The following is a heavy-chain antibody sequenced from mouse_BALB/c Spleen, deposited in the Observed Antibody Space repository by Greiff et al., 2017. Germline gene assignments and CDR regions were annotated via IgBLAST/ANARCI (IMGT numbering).Heavy chain of an antibody. V-gene: IGHV5-17*02. J-gene: IGHJ4*01. D-gene: IGHD2-4*01. CDR1: GFTFSSFG. CDR2: ISSGSSTI. CDR3: ARSYYDYEDYAMDY. Sequence: DVMLVESGGGLVQPGGSRKLSCAASGFTFSSFGMHWVRQAPEKGLEWVAYISSGSSTIYYADTVKGRFTISRDNPKNTLFLQMTSLRSEDTAMYYCARSYYDYEDYAMDYWGQGTSVTVSS.